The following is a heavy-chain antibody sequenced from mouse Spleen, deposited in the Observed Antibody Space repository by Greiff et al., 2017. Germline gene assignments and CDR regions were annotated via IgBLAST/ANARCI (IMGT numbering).Heavy chain of an antibody. CDR3: TRGDYYDYDERFAY. Sequence: EVMLVESGGGLVKPGGSLKLSCAASGFTFSSYTMSWVRQTPEKRLEWVATISSGGSYTYYPDSVKGRFTISRDNAKNTLYLQMSSLKSEDTAMYYCTRGDYYDYDERFAYWGQGTLVTVSA. D-gene: IGHD2-4*01. CDR2: ISSGGSYT. J-gene: IGHJ3*01. V-gene: IGHV5-6-4*01. CDR1: GFTFSSYT.